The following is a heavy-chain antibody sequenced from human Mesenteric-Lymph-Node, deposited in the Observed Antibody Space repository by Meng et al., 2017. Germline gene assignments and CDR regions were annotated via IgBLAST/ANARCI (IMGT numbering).Heavy chain of an antibody. V-gene: IGHV4-39*07. CDR3: AREGDYYDSSGYYHTYHY. CDR2: IYYSGST. D-gene: IGHD3-22*01. CDR1: GGSISSSSYY. J-gene: IGHJ4*02. Sequence: SETLSLTCTVSGGSISSSSYYWGWIRQPPGKGLEWIGSIYYSGSTYYNPSLKSRVTISVDTSKNQFSLKLSSVTAADTAVYYCAREGDYYDSSGYYHTYHYWGQGTLVTVSS.